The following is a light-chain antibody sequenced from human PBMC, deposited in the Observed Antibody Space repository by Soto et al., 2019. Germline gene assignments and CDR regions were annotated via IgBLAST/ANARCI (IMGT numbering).Light chain of an antibody. CDR1: RSISTY. J-gene: IGKJ1*01. V-gene: IGKV3-11*01. CDR2: DVS. Sequence: ETVLTQSPATLSLSPGERATLSCRASRSISTYLAWYQQKPGQSPRLLMFDVSNRATGIPARFSGSGSGTDFTLTTSSLQPEDFAVYYCQQDYKLPWTFGQGNKVDIK. CDR3: QQDYKLPWT.